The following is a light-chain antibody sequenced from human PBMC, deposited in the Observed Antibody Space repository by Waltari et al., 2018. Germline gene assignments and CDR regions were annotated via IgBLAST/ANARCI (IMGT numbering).Light chain of an antibody. CDR1: QSLVHSDGKTY. V-gene: IGKV2-30*02. J-gene: IGKJ1*01. Sequence: DVVMTQSPLSLPVTLGQPATISCRSSQSLVHSDGKTYLNWFQQRPGQSPRRLIYKVFNRDSGVTDRFSGSGSGTDFTLKISRVEAEDVGTYYCMQATQWPLTFGQGTKVEIK. CDR2: KVF. CDR3: MQATQWPLT.